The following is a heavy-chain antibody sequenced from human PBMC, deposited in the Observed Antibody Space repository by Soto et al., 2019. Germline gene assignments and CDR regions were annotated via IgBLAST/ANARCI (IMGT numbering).Heavy chain of an antibody. D-gene: IGHD5-18*01. CDR2: INPNSGGT. V-gene: IGHV1-2*04. Sequence: ASVKVSCKASGYTFTGYYMHWVRQAPGQGLEWMGWINPNSGGTNYAQKFQGWVTMTRDTSISTAYMELSRLRSDDTAVYYCARKGIASDTAREGHYYYYYGMDVWGQGTTVTVSS. J-gene: IGHJ6*02. CDR1: GYTFTGYY. CDR3: ARKGIASDTAREGHYYYYYGMDV.